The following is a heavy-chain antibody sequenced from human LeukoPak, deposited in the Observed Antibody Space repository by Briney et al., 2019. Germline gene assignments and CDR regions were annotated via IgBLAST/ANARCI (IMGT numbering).Heavy chain of an antibody. V-gene: IGHV3-30-3*01. CDR2: ISYDGSNK. Sequence: GGSLRLSCAASGFTFSSYAMHWVRQAPGKGLEWVAVISYDGSNKYYADSVKGRFTISRDNSKNTLYLQMNSLRAEETAVYYCARSNADYDILTGTYYYYGMDVWGQGTTVTVSS. D-gene: IGHD3-9*01. J-gene: IGHJ6*02. CDR1: GFTFSSYA. CDR3: ARSNADYDILTGTYYYYGMDV.